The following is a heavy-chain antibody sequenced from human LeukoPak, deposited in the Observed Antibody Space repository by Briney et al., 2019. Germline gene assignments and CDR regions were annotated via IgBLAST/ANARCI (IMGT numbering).Heavy chain of an antibody. Sequence: PGGSLRLSCAASGFTFSSYSMNWVRQAPGKGLEWVSSISTSSSYIYYADSVKGRFTISRDNAKNSLYLQMNSLRAEDTAVYYCARESDIGDMDGWGQGTTVTVSS. CDR1: GFTFSSYS. V-gene: IGHV3-21*01. J-gene: IGHJ6*02. CDR3: ARESDIGDMDG. D-gene: IGHD5-12*01. CDR2: ISTSSSYI.